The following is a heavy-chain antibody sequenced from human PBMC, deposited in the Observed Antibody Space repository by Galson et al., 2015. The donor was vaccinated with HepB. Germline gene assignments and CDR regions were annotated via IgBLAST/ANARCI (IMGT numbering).Heavy chain of an antibody. Sequence: SLRLSCAASGFTFSSYEMNWVRQAPGKGLEWISYISGSGTRIFYADSVRGRFTISRDNAKNSLFLQMNSLRVEDTAIYYCARDPVIENCSGGRCVGLSNWFDPWGQGTLVTVSS. D-gene: IGHD2-15*01. CDR3: ARDPVIENCSGGRCVGLSNWFDP. V-gene: IGHV3-48*03. J-gene: IGHJ5*02. CDR2: ISGSGTRI. CDR1: GFTFSSYE.